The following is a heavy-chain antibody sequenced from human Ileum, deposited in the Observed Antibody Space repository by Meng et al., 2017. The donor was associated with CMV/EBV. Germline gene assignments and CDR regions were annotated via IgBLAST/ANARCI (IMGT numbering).Heavy chain of an antibody. V-gene: IGHV3-74*03. CDR3: AKVSDWNYGFDP. J-gene: IGHJ5*02. CDR1: GFTFSNYW. Sequence: GVLKISCVGSGFTFSNYWMHWARQVPGKGLVWVSRISSDGTVTTYADSVKGRFTISRDNAENTLYLQMTRLRVEDTALYYCAKVSDWNYGFDPWGQGTLVTVSS. D-gene: IGHD1-7*01. CDR2: ISSDGTVT.